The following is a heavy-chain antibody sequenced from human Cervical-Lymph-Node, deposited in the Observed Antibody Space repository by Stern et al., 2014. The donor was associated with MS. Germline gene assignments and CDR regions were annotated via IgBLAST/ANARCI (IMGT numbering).Heavy chain of an antibody. CDR2: ISGDRGDI. CDR1: GFTFRDYS. CDR3: AREDYSQDFDY. J-gene: IGHJ4*02. V-gene: IGHV3-21*04. D-gene: IGHD2-15*01. Sequence: EVQLVESGGGLVKPGGSLRLSCAASGFTFRDYSMNWVRQAPGKGLEWVSSISGDRGDIQYAASVKGRFTISRDKVQNSIYLEMNSLRAEDSAFYYCAREDYSQDFDYWGRGTLVTVSS.